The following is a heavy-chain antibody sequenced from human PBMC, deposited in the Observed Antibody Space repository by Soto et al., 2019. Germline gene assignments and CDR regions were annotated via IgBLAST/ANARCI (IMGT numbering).Heavy chain of an antibody. V-gene: IGHV4-31*03. CDR2: IYYSGST. Sequence: SETLSLTCTVSGGSISSGGYYWSWIRQHPGKGLEWIGYIYYSGSTYYNPSLKSRVTISVDTSKNQFSLKLSSVTAADTAVYYCARELSLRGGAMDVWGKGTTVTVSS. J-gene: IGHJ6*03. D-gene: IGHD3-16*02. CDR1: GGSISSGGYY. CDR3: ARELSLRGGAMDV.